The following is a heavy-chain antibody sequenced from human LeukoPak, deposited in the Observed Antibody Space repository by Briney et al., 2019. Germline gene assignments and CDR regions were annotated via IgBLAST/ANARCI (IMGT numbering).Heavy chain of an antibody. CDR1: GFTFSSHW. CDR2: IKQDGSEK. CDR3: ARDWGVNYEFWSGHFDC. Sequence: GGSLRLSCAASGFTFSSHWMSWVRQAPGKGLEWVANIKQDGSEKYYVDSVKGRFTISRDNAKNSLYLQMNSLRAEDTAVYYCARDWGVNYEFWSGHFDCWGQGTLVTVSS. J-gene: IGHJ4*02. D-gene: IGHD3-3*01. V-gene: IGHV3-7*01.